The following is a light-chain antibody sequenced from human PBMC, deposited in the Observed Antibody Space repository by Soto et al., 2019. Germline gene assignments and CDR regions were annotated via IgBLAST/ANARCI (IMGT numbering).Light chain of an antibody. CDR3: QQSHGIPYT. CDR2: AAS. Sequence: DIQMTQSPSSLSASVGDRVTITCRASQTISTYLNWYQQEPGKAPKLLIYAASSLQSGVPSRFRGSGSGTDFTLTISSLQPEDFAAYYCQQSHGIPYTFGQGTKREIK. J-gene: IGKJ2*01. CDR1: QTISTY. V-gene: IGKV1-39*01.